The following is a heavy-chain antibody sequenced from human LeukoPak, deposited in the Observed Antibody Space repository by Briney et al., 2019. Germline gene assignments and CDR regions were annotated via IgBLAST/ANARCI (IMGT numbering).Heavy chain of an antibody. CDR1: GGTFSSYA. J-gene: IGHJ4*02. CDR3: ARGFGGSYYADY. D-gene: IGHD1-26*01. Sequence: ASVKVSCKASGGTFSSYAISWVRQAPGQGLEWMGRIIPIFGIANYAQKFQGRVTITADESTSTAYMELSSLRSEDTAVYYCARGFGGSYYADYWGQGTLVTVSS. V-gene: IGHV1-69*13. CDR2: IIPIFGIA.